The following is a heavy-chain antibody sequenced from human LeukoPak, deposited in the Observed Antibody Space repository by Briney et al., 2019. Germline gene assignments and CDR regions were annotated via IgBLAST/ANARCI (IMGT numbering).Heavy chain of an antibody. CDR2: ISSSGTLI. Sequence: PGGSLRLSCAASGFTFSSYEMNWVRQAPGKGLEWVSYISSSGTLIHYADSVKGRFTISRDNAKNSLFLQMNSLRAEDTAVYYCAREKTACGGDCYDSWGQGTLVTVSS. V-gene: IGHV3-48*03. CDR1: GFTFSSYE. D-gene: IGHD2-21*01. J-gene: IGHJ4*02. CDR3: AREKTACGGDCYDS.